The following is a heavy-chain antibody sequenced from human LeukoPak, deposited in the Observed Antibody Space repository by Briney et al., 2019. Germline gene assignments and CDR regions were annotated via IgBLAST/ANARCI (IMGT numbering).Heavy chain of an antibody. CDR3: AREGRFLDRSPVDY. Sequence: GGSLRLSCAASGFTFEASAMSWVRQAPGKGLEWVAVITGGGESTYYADSVKGRFTISRDNSKKTLYLQMNSLRAEDTAVYYCAREGRFLDRSPVDYWGQGSLVTVSS. CDR1: GFTFEASA. V-gene: IGHV3-23*01. CDR2: ITGGGEST. D-gene: IGHD3/OR15-3a*01. J-gene: IGHJ4*02.